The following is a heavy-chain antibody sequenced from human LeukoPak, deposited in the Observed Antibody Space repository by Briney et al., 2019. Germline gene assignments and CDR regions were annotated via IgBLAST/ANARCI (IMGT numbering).Heavy chain of an antibody. Sequence: GGSLRLSCAASGFTFSIYWMNWVRQAPGKGLVWVSHINSDGSSSNYADSVKGRFTISRDNAKNTLYMQMNSLRAEDTAVYYCARVLNYGFDYWGQGTLVTVSS. CDR1: GFTFSIYW. CDR3: ARVLNYGFDY. V-gene: IGHV3-74*01. CDR2: INSDGSSS. J-gene: IGHJ4*02. D-gene: IGHD3-10*01.